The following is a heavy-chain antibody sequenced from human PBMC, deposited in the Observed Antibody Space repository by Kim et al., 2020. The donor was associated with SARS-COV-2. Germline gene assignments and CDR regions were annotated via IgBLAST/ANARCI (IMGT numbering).Heavy chain of an antibody. D-gene: IGHD6-6*01. Sequence: GGSLRLSCAASGFTFSSYGMHWVRQAPGKGLEWVAVISYDGSNKYYADSVKGRFTISRDNSKSTLYLQMNSLRAEDTAVYYCAKDLLAARPSYYYGMDVWGQGTTVTVSS. CDR2: ISYDGSNK. CDR1: GFTFSSYG. V-gene: IGHV3-30*18. J-gene: IGHJ6*02. CDR3: AKDLLAARPSYYYGMDV.